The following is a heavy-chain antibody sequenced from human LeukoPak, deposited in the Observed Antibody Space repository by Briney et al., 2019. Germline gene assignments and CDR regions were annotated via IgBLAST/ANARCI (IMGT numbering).Heavy chain of an antibody. J-gene: IGHJ4*02. V-gene: IGHV4-39*07. CDR2: INHSGST. D-gene: IGHD5-12*01. Sequence: SETLSLTCTVSGGSISSGSYYWSWIRQPPGKGLEWIGEINHSGSTNYNPSLKSRVTISVDTSKNQFSLKLSSVTAADTAVYYCARVHGRLLDYWGQGTLVTVSS. CDR3: ARVHGRLLDY. CDR1: GGSISSGSYY.